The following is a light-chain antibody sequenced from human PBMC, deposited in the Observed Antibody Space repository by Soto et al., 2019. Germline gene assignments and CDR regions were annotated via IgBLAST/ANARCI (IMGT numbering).Light chain of an antibody. J-gene: IGLJ1*01. V-gene: IGLV2-23*03. CDR3: CSYAGSSTFWV. CDR1: SSDVGSYNL. Sequence: QSVLTQPASVSGSPGQSITISCTGTSSDVGSYNLVSWYQQHPGKAPKLMIYEGSKRPSGVSNRFSGSKSGNTASLTISRLQAEDEADYYCCSYAGSSTFWVFGTGTKVTVL. CDR2: EGS.